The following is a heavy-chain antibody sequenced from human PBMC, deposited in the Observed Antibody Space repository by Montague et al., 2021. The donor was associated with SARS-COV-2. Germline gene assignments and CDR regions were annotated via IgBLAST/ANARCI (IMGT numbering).Heavy chain of an antibody. J-gene: IGHJ3*02. CDR3: ARRGRKLLPVATTIGGFDI. CDR2: IYGSGST. V-gene: IGHV4-39*02. Sequence: SETLSLTCTVSGGSISSNNYYWDWIRQPPGKGLEWIGSIYGSGSTYYNPSLKSRVTISVDTSKNHFSLKLNSVTAADTAVYYCARRGRKLLPVATTIGGFDIWGQETMVTVSS. D-gene: IGHD5-12*01. CDR1: GGSISSNNYY.